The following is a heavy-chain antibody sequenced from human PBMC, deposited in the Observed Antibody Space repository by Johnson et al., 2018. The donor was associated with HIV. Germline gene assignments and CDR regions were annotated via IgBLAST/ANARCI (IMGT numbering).Heavy chain of an antibody. CDR3: ARVKPDALDWMMGAFDI. CDR1: GFTFSSYA. V-gene: IGHV3-30-3*01. J-gene: IGHJ3*02. CDR2: ISYDGSNK. Sequence: QVQLVESGGGVVQPGRSLRLSCAASGFTFSSYAMHWVRQAPGKGLEWVAVISYDGSNKYYVDAGKGRFTISRDNAKNSLYLQMNSMRAEDTAVYYCARVKPDALDWMMGAFDIWGQGTMVTVSS. D-gene: IGHD1-1*01.